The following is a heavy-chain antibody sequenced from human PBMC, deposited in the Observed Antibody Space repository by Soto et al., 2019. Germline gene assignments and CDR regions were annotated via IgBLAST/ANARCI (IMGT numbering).Heavy chain of an antibody. Sequence: PGGSLRLSCTASGYNFGDHAVSWFRQAPGKGLEWVGFIKSKLYGGTTEYAPSVKGRFTISRDDSKSIAYLQMNSLKTEDTAVYYCTRRGGGFWSGYTMDVWGQGTTVTLSS. D-gene: IGHD3-3*01. CDR3: TRRGGGFWSGYTMDV. CDR1: GYNFGDHA. CDR2: IKSKLYGGTT. J-gene: IGHJ6*02. V-gene: IGHV3-49*03.